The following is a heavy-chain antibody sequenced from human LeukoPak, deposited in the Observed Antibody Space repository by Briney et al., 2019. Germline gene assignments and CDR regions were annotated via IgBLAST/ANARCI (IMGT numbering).Heavy chain of an antibody. Sequence: ASVKVSCKASGYTYTSDAMNWVRQAPGQWLEWMGWINTNTGNPTYAQGFTGRFVFSLDTSVSTAYLQISSLKAEDTAVYYCARGGGIAADGTFDYWGQGTLVTVSS. J-gene: IGHJ4*02. CDR3: ARGGGIAADGTFDY. CDR1: GYTYTSDA. D-gene: IGHD6-13*01. CDR2: INTNTGNP. V-gene: IGHV7-4-1*02.